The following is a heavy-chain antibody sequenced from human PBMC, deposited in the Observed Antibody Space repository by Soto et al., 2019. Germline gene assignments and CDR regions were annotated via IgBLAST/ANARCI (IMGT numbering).Heavy chain of an antibody. D-gene: IGHD1-26*01. V-gene: IGHV3-23*01. CDR1: GFTFSSYA. CDR3: ATGDLGLSDAFDI. CDR2: ISGSGGST. J-gene: IGHJ3*02. Sequence: EVQLLESGGGLVQPGGSLRLSCAASGFTFSSYAMSWVRQAPGKGLEWVSAISGSGGSTYYADSVKGRFTISRDNSKNTLYLQLNSLKTEDTAVYYCATGDLGLSDAFDIWGQGTMVTVSS.